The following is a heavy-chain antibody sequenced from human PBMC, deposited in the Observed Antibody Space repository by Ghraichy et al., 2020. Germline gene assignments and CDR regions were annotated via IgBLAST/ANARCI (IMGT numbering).Heavy chain of an antibody. CDR3: ARDRYDYGDYAGMDV. Sequence: GGSLRLSCAASGFTFSSYGMHWVRQAPGKRLEWVAVIWYDGSNKYYADSVKGRFTISRDNSKNTLYLQMNSLRAEDTAVYYCARDRYDYGDYAGMDVWGQGTTVTVSS. V-gene: IGHV3-33*01. J-gene: IGHJ6*02. CDR1: GFTFSSYG. D-gene: IGHD4-17*01. CDR2: IWYDGSNK.